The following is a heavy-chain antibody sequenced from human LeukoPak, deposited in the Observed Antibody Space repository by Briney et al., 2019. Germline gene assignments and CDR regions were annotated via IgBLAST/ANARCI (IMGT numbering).Heavy chain of an antibody. CDR2: ISSSSSYI. CDR3: ARISPLRNPFDY. CDR1: GFTFSSYS. V-gene: IGHV3-21*01. J-gene: IGHJ4*02. D-gene: IGHD3-16*02. Sequence: GGSLRLSCAASGFTFSSYSMNWVRQAPGKGLEWVSSISSSSSYIYYADSVKGRFTISRDNAKNSLYLQMNSLRAEDTAVYYCARISPLRNPFDYRGQGTLVTVSS.